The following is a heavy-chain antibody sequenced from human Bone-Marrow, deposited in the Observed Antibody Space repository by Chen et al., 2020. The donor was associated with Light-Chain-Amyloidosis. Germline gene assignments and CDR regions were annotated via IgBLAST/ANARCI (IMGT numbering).Heavy chain of an antibody. CDR3: ARGRRTVTTQYFDY. J-gene: IGHJ4*02. CDR1: RYTLTNYY. CDR2: INPDGGST. D-gene: IGHD4-17*01. Sequence: VNAPCKVSRYTLTNYYIHWVRQAPGQGREWMGIINPDGGSTSYAQKFQGRLTMTRDTSATSVYMELSSLRSDDTAVYYCARGRRTVTTQYFDYWGQGTLVTVSS. V-gene: IGHV1-46*01.